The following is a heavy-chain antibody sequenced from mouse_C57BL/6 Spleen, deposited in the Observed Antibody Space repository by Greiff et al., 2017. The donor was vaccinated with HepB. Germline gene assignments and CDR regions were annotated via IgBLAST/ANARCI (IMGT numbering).Heavy chain of an antibody. J-gene: IGHJ2*01. CDR1: GYTFTSYW. V-gene: IGHV1-5*01. CDR3: TRSSPCRYVDY. Sequence: EVQLQQSGTVLARPGASVKMSCKTSGYTFTSYWMHWVKQRPGQGLEWIGAIYPGNSDTSYNQKFKGKAKLTAVTSASTAYMELSSLTNEDSAVDFCTRSSPCRYVDYWGQGTTLTVSS. CDR2: IYPGNSDT. D-gene: IGHD6-1*01.